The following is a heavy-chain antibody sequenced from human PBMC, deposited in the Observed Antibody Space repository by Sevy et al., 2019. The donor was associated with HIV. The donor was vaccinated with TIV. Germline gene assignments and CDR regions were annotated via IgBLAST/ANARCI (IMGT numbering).Heavy chain of an antibody. Sequence: GGSLRLSCTASGFTFGDYAVGWFRQAPGKGLEWVSFIRRRAFGGTIEYAASVKGRFTISKDDSHSTAYLQMNSLKTEDTAGYYCTRAEQYECDSTSYYDYFDYWGQGTLVTVSS. CDR1: GFTFGDYA. CDR2: IRRRAFGGTI. J-gene: IGHJ4*02. D-gene: IGHD3-22*01. V-gene: IGHV3-49*03. CDR3: TRAEQYECDSTSYYDYFDY.